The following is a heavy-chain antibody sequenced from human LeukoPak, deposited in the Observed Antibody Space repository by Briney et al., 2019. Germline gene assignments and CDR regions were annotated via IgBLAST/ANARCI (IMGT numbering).Heavy chain of an antibody. J-gene: IGHJ4*02. V-gene: IGHV3-74*01. CDR3: VTESHSRSWYY. Sequence: GGSLRLSCAASGFTFSSYWMHWVRQAPGKGLVWVSRINSDGSSTSYADSVKGRFTISRDNSKNTLYLQMSSLRAEDTATYYCVTESHSRSWYYWGQGTLVTVSS. CDR1: GFTFSSYW. D-gene: IGHD6-13*01. CDR2: INSDGSST.